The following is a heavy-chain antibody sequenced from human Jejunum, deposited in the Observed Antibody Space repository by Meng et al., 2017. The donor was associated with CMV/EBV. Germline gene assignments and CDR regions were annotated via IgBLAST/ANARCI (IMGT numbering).Heavy chain of an antibody. D-gene: IGHD6-13*01. CDR2: MMYDGTNG. J-gene: IGHJ4*02. Sequence: NFFTYSVNWVRQAPGKGLEWVSYMMYDGTNGYYADSVKGRFTISRDNSKNTLYLQMNSLRADDTALYFCAKDEGSHSRWPQNYFDFWGQGTLVTVSS. CDR1: NFFTYS. V-gene: IGHV3-30*02. CDR3: AKDEGSHSRWPQNYFDF.